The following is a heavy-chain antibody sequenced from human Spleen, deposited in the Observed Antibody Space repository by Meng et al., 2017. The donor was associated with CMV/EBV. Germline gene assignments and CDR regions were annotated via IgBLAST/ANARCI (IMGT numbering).Heavy chain of an antibody. CDR1: GFTFSSYS. V-gene: IGHV3-48*04. J-gene: IGHJ4*02. CDR2: SSGIDDTV. D-gene: IGHD3-3*01. CDR3: ARAKRDYDFWSGVWYYFDF. Sequence: GESLKISCAASGFTFSSYSMNWVRQAPGKGLEWVSHSSGIDDTVYYADSVKGRFTVSRDNTKNSLYMEMNSLGAEDTAVYYCARAKRDYDFWSGVWYYFDFWGQGMMVTVSS.